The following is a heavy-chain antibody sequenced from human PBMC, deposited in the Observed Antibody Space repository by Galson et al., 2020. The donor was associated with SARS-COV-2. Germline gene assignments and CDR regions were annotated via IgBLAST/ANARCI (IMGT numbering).Heavy chain of an antibody. D-gene: IGHD3-3*01. J-gene: IGHJ4*02. CDR2: IYYSGST. CDR1: GGSISSSSYY. V-gene: IGHV4-39*01. Sequence: ETSETLSLTCTVSGGSISSSSYYWGWIRQPPGKGLEWIGSIYYSGSTYYNPSLKSRVTLSVDTSKNQFSLKLSSVTAADTAVYYCARTASDYDFWSGYPLYYFDYWGQGTLVTVSS. CDR3: ARTASDYDFWSGYPLYYFDY.